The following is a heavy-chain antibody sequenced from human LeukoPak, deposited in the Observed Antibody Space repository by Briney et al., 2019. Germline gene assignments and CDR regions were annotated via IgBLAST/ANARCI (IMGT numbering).Heavy chain of an antibody. CDR2: IYSGGST. CDR1: GFTVSSNY. Sequence: GGSLRLSCAASGFTVSSNYMSWVRQAPGKGLEWVSVIYSGGSTYYTDSVKGRFTIFRDNSKNTLYLQMNSLRAEDTAVYYCAKEYRRGWPFDYWGQGTLVTVSS. CDR3: AKEYRRGWPFDY. V-gene: IGHV3-53*01. J-gene: IGHJ4*02. D-gene: IGHD6-19*01.